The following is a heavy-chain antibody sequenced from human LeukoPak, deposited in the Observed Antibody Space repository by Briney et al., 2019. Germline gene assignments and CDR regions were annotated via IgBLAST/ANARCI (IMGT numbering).Heavy chain of an antibody. CDR1: GFPLSSYS. CDR2: INIDSITV. D-gene: IGHD3-22*01. CDR3: ARPLDYFDSGGYWNY. V-gene: IGHV3-48*04. J-gene: IGHJ4*02. Sequence: GGSLRLSCAASGFPLSSYSINWVRQAPGKGLEWVSYINIDSITVNYADSVKGRFTISRDNAKNSLYLEMNSLRAEDTAVYYCARPLDYFDSGGYWNYWGLGTLVTVSS.